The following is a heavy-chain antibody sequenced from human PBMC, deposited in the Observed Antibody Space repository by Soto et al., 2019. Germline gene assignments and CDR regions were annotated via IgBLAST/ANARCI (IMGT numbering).Heavy chain of an antibody. CDR3: VTGYDFWRGYYHFDY. CDR2: ISSSTTTT. CDR1: GFTFSTYG. J-gene: IGHJ4*02. V-gene: IGHV3-48*02. Sequence: VQLVESGGGLVQPGGSLRLSCAASGFTFSTYGMNWVRQAPGKGLEWVSYISSSTTTTYYADSVKGRFTISRDNAKNSLYLQMNSLRDEDTAVYYCVTGYDFWRGYYHFDYWGQGTLVTVSS. D-gene: IGHD3-3*01.